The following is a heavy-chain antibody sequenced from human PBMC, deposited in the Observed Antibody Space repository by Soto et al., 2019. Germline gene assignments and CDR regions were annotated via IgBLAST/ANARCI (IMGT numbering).Heavy chain of an antibody. Sequence: SETLSLTCTVSGGSISTTTYYWGWIRQPPGKGLEWIGSIYFSGRTYTSPSLKSRVTTSVDTSKNQFSLRLNSVTAADTAVYYCARHLRRGYYITMIDVWGQGTTVTVSS. CDR1: GGSISTTTYY. J-gene: IGHJ6*02. CDR2: IYFSGRT. D-gene: IGHD3-22*01. V-gene: IGHV4-39*01. CDR3: ARHLRRGYYITMIDV.